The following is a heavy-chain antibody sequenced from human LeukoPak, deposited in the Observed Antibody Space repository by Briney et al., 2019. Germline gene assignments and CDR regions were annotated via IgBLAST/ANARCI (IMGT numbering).Heavy chain of an antibody. D-gene: IGHD3-22*01. CDR3: AGQYYDGSGSYYFDY. CDR1: GGSISSSNW. CDR2: IYHSGSI. J-gene: IGHJ4*02. Sequence: SGTLSLTCAVSGGSISSSNWWSWVRQPPGKGLEWIGEIYHSGSINYNPSLKSRVTISVDKSKNQFSLNLSSVTAADTAVYYCAGQYYDGSGSYYFDYWGQGTLVTVSS. V-gene: IGHV4-4*02.